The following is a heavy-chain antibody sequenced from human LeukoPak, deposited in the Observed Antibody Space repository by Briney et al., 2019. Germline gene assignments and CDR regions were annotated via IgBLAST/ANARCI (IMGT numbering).Heavy chain of an antibody. J-gene: IGHJ4*02. CDR1: GGSFSGYY. V-gene: IGHV4-34*01. CDR3: ASSGYHDY. Sequence: SETLSLTCAVYGGSFSGYYWSWIRQPPGKGLEWIGEINHSGSTNYNPSLKSRVTISVDTSKNQFSLKLSSVTAADTAVYYCASSGYHDYWGQGTLVTVSS. D-gene: IGHD3-22*01. CDR2: INHSGST.